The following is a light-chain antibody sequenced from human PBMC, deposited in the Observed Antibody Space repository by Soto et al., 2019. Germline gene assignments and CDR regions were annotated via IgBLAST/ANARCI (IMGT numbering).Light chain of an antibody. CDR1: QGIRKD. V-gene: IGKV1-17*01. Sequence: DIPMTQSPSSLSASMGDRVTISCRASQGIRKDLGWFQQKPGKAPKRLIYAASSLESGVPSRFSGSGSGTEFTLTISSLQPEDFATYYCLQHNSFPFTFGQGTKLDIK. CDR2: AAS. CDR3: LQHNSFPFT. J-gene: IGKJ2*01.